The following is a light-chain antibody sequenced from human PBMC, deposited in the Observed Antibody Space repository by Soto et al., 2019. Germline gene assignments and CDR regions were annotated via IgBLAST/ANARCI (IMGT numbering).Light chain of an antibody. V-gene: IGKV3-15*01. CDR1: DVVGRN. J-gene: IGKJ1*01. Sequence: VMTQSPANLSVSPGERATLSCRASDVVGRNLAWYQQKPGQAPSLLVYGASTRATGIPGRFSGIVFGTEFTLTIGGLQTADFAVYYGQQYKNWPPWTFGQGTKVDIK. CDR2: GAS. CDR3: QQYKNWPPWT.